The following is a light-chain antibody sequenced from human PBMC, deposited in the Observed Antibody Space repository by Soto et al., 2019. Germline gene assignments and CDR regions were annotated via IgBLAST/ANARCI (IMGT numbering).Light chain of an antibody. CDR3: SSYAGSNNLNV. J-gene: IGLJ1*01. CDR2: EVT. CDR1: SSDVGGYNY. V-gene: IGLV2-8*01. Sequence: QSALTQPPSASGSPGQSVTISCSGTSSDVGGYNYVSWYQQHPGKAPKLLIYEVTKRPSGVPDRFSGSKSGNTASLTVSGLQADDEADYYCSSYAGSNNLNVFGTGTKLTVL.